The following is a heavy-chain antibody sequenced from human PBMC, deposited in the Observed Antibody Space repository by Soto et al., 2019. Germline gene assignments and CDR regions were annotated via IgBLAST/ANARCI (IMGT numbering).Heavy chain of an antibody. V-gene: IGHV4-39*01. D-gene: IGHD1-26*01. J-gene: IGHJ4*02. CDR3: GKVLMGATRHTDGDS. CDR1: GVSLNSGHYY. Sequence: QVQLQESGPGLLKPLETLSLTCTVSGVSLNSGHYYWVWIRQSPGKGLAWIASIYYDESTYYNPSLKQRVTISTDKPKNQFSLTLQSVTAAATAVYYCGKVLMGATRHTDGDSWGQGALVTVSS. CDR2: IYYDEST.